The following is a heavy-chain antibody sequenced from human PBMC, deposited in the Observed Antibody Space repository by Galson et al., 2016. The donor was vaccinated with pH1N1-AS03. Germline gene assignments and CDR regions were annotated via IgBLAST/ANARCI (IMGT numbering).Heavy chain of an antibody. Sequence: LSLTCAVSGVFISSANYHWCWIRQYPGKGLEWVGNIWPSGSTYYNPSLESRITISVDTAKNQFSLKVTSVTAADTAMYFCAALEVGGGGRGNWGQGALVIVSS. J-gene: IGHJ4*02. CDR2: IWPSGST. CDR3: AALEVGGGGRGN. D-gene: IGHD2-15*01. V-gene: IGHV4-31*11. CDR1: GVFISSANYH.